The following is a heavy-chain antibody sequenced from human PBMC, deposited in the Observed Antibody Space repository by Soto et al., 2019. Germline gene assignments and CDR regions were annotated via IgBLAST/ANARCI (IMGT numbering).Heavy chain of an antibody. J-gene: IGHJ4*02. Sequence: QVQLQESGPGLVKPSETLSLTCTVSGDSMTKYYWSWIRQPAGKGLEWIGRVYTSGSTNYNPSLKSRVTMSIDTSNKHSSLTLKSVTAADTAVYYCERTVGAAYYFDFWGQGALVTVSS. CDR2: VYTSGST. D-gene: IGHD1-26*01. V-gene: IGHV4-4*07. CDR1: GDSMTKYY. CDR3: ERTVGAAYYFDF.